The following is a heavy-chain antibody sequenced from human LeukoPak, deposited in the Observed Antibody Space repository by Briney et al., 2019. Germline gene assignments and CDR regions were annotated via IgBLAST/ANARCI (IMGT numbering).Heavy chain of an antibody. Sequence: PSETLSLTCTVSGVSISSDDFYWSWIRQTPGKGLEWIGYIYYSGYTYFNPSLKSRVTISVDTSKNQFSLKLTSVTAADTAVYYCARYSGSNRWFDPWGQGTLVTVSS. V-gene: IGHV4-30-4*01. J-gene: IGHJ5*02. CDR2: IYYSGYT. CDR3: ARYSGSNRWFDP. CDR1: GVSISSDDFY. D-gene: IGHD1-26*01.